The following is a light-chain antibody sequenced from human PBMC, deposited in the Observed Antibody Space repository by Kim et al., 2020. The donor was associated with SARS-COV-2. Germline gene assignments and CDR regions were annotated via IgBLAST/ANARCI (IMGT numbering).Light chain of an antibody. Sequence: SASVGDKVTITCRASQSISGSLAWYQQKPGKAPKLLIYKASDLESGVPSRFSGSGSSTEFTLTITSLQPDDFATYYCQQYNTFWTFGQGTKVDIK. CDR3: QQYNTFWT. V-gene: IGKV1-5*03. CDR2: KAS. J-gene: IGKJ1*01. CDR1: QSISGS.